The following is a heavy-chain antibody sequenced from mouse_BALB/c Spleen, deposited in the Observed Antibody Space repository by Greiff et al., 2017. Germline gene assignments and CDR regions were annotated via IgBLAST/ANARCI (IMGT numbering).Heavy chain of an antibody. Sequence: VQLQQSGTVLARPGASVKMSCKASGYTFTSYWMHCVKQRPGQGLEWIGAIYPGNSDTSYNQKFKGKAKLTAVTSTSTAYMELSSLTNEDSAVYYCTRRRIKSDGQFAYWGQGTLVTVSA. J-gene: IGHJ3*01. CDR3: TRRRIKSDGQFAY. CDR2: IYPGNSDT. CDR1: GYTFTSYW. D-gene: IGHD2-3*01. V-gene: IGHV1-5*01.